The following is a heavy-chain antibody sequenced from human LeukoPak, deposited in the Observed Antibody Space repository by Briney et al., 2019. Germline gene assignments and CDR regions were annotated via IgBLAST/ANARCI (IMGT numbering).Heavy chain of an antibody. Sequence: HPSETLSLTCAVYGGSFSGYYWSWIRQPPGKGLEWIGEINHSGSTNYNPSLKSRVTISVDTSKNQFSLKLSSVTAADTAVYYCARGVTRSPSRVPAYYYYMDVWGKGTTVTVSS. V-gene: IGHV4-34*01. D-gene: IGHD2-2*01. J-gene: IGHJ6*03. CDR2: INHSGST. CDR1: GGSFSGYY. CDR3: ARGVTRSPSRVPAYYYYMDV.